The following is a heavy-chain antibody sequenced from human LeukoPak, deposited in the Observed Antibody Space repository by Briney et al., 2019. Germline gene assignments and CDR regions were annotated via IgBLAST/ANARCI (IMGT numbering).Heavy chain of an antibody. V-gene: IGHV1-18*01. Sequence: ASVKVSCKASGYTFTNYGISWVRQAPGQGLEWMGWISAYNGNTNYAQKFQGRVTMTTDTSTSTAYMELRSLGSDDTAVYYCARELASNIRSFDMWGQGTMVTVSS. D-gene: IGHD2/OR15-2a*01. CDR3: ARELASNIRSFDM. CDR1: GYTFTNYG. CDR2: ISAYNGNT. J-gene: IGHJ3*02.